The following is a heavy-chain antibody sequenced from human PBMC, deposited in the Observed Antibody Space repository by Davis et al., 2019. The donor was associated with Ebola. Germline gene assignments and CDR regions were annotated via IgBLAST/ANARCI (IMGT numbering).Heavy chain of an antibody. Sequence: MPSETLSLTCTVSGGSISSYYWGWIRQPPGKGLEWIGSIYYSGSTYYNPSLKSRVTISVDTSKNQFSLKLSSVTAADTAVYYCARRAAYYYGSGSYYRLYYFDYWGQGTLVTVSS. CDR3: ARRAAYYYGSGSYYRLYYFDY. CDR2: IYYSGST. CDR1: GGSISSYY. V-gene: IGHV4-39*01. J-gene: IGHJ4*02. D-gene: IGHD3-10*01.